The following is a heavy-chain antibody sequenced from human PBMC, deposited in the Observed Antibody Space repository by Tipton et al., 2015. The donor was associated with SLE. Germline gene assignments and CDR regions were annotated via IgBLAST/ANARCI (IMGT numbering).Heavy chain of an antibody. D-gene: IGHD4-17*01. J-gene: IGHJ4*02. Sequence: TLSLTCIVSGGSITTRSYYWGWIRQPPGKGLEWIASISYSGATYHIPSLKTRVTISVDTSKNQFSLKLSSVTVADTAVYYCAKDYNHDNADYNWGQGTLVIVSS. CDR1: GGSITTRSYY. CDR2: ISYSGAT. CDR3: AKDYNHDNADYN. V-gene: IGHV4-39*07.